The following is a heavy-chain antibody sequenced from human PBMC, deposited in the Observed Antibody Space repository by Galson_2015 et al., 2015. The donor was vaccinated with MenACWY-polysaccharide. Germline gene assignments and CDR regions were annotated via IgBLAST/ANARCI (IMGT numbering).Heavy chain of an antibody. CDR3: ARGGRGTYWYFDL. D-gene: IGHD1-1*01. CDR1: EFTFSTYW. Sequence: SLRLSCAASEFTFSTYWMHWVRHAPGTGLVWVSRINGDGSSTSYADSVKGRFTISRDNAKNMLYLQMNSLRAEDTEVYYCARGGRGTYWYFDLWGRGTLVTVSS. J-gene: IGHJ2*01. V-gene: IGHV3-74*01. CDR2: INGDGSST.